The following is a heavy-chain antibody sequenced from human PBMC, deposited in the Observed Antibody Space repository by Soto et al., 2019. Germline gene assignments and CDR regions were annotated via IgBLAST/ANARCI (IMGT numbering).Heavy chain of an antibody. CDR1: GFTFSNYA. Sequence: EVQLLESGGGLVQPGGSLRLSCAASGFTFSNYAMDWVRQAPGKGLEWVSGISGNGGSKYYADSVKGRFTTSRDNSKNTVFLQMNSMRAEDTAVYYCAKGGRRTGGCDYWGQGTLVTVSS. CDR3: AKGGRRTGGCDY. V-gene: IGHV3-23*01. J-gene: IGHJ4*02. CDR2: ISGNGGSK. D-gene: IGHD3-10*01.